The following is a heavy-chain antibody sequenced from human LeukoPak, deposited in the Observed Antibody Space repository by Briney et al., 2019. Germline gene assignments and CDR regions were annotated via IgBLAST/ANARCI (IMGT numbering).Heavy chain of an antibody. CDR1: GYNLTNYG. V-gene: IGHV1-18*01. D-gene: IGHD6-19*01. CDR3: ANEGLYSSGWNGEFDP. J-gene: IGHJ5*02. Sequence: ASVKVSCKASGYNLTNYGISWVRQAPGQGLEWMGWISAYKGSTNYAQKFQGRVTMTTETSTSTAYMELRSLRSDDTAVYYCANEGLYSSGWNGEFDPWGQGTLVAVSS. CDR2: ISAYKGST.